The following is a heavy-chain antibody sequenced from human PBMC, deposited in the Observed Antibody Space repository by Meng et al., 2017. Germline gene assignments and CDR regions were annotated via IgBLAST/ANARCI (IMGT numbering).Heavy chain of an antibody. V-gene: IGHV5-51*01. D-gene: IGHD2-21*02. CDR2: IYPGHSDT. J-gene: IGHJ6*02. Sequence: GESLKISCKGSGSSFTSYWIGWVRQMPGKGLEWMGTIYPGHSDTRYSPSFQGQVTISAGKSISTAYLQCSSLKASDTAIYYCARTCGCDCYSGPYYYYGRDVWGQGTTVTVSS. CDR3: ARTCGCDCYSGPYYYYGRDV. CDR1: GSSFTSYW.